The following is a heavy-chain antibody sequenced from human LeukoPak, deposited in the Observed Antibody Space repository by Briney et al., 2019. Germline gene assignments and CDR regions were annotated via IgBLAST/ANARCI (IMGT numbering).Heavy chain of an antibody. J-gene: IGHJ3*02. CDR1: GGTFTSYG. D-gene: IGHD1-26*01. Sequence: ALVKVSCKASGGTFTSYGISWVRQAPGQGLEWMGWISAYNGNTNYAQKLQGRVTMTTDTSTSAAYMELRSLRSDDTAVYYCARLREEWELGAFDIWGQGTMVTVSS. CDR3: ARLREEWELGAFDI. V-gene: IGHV1-18*01. CDR2: ISAYNGNT.